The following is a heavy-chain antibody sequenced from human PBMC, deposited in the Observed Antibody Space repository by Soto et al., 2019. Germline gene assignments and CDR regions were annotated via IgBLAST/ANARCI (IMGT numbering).Heavy chain of an antibody. J-gene: IGHJ4*02. CDR3: AKDLLHYFDRSPLAY. CDR1: GFTFSSYN. Sequence: GGSLRLSCAASGFTFSSYNMNWVRQAPGKGLEWVSSISSSSSYIYYADSVKGRFTISRDNAKNTLYLQMNSLRAEDTAVYYCAKDLLHYFDRSPLAYWGQGTLVPVSS. CDR2: ISSSSSYI. D-gene: IGHD3-9*01. V-gene: IGHV3-21*01.